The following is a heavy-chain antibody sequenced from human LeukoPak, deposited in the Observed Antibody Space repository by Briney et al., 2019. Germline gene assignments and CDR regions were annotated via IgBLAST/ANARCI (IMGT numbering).Heavy chain of an antibody. J-gene: IGHJ5*02. CDR1: GYSFSSSG. CDR2: ISASNGNT. D-gene: IGHD6-19*01. CDR3: AREGRLAPWLVPGGWFDP. Sequence: ASVKVSCKASGYSFSSSGINWVQQAPGHGLEWVGWISASNGNTDYAQNFQGRVTMTTDTSTSTAYMELKSLRSDDTAVYYCAREGRLAPWLVPGGWFDPWGQGTLVTVSS. V-gene: IGHV1-18*01.